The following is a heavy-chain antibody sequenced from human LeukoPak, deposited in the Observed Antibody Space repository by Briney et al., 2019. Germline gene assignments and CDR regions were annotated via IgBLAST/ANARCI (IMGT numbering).Heavy chain of an antibody. D-gene: IGHD2-15*01. J-gene: IGHJ5*02. CDR2: IYPADSDI. V-gene: IGHV5-51*01. CDR1: GYSFTNYW. CDR3: ARQEYCSGGSCYTWFDP. Sequence: PAASLNISYKCSGYSFTNYWIGWVRQMPGKGLGRIGIIYPADSDIRYSPSFQGQVTISADKSISTAYLQWSSLKASDTAMYYCARQEYCSGGSCYTWFDPWGQGTLVTVSS.